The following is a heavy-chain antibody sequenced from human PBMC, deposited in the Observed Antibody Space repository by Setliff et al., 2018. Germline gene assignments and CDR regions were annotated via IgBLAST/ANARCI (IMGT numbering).Heavy chain of an antibody. D-gene: IGHD6-19*01. CDR3: VTDPPNSGWSFDC. V-gene: IGHV3-33*03. Sequence: GESLKISCGASGFTFSTHAMHWVRQAPGKGLEWVAMIWSDGINKFCGGPVKGRFIVSRDNSKNTVFLQMNDLRVEDTAVYYCVTDPPNSGWSFDCWGQGTPVTVSS. CDR1: GFTFSTHA. CDR2: IWSDGINK. J-gene: IGHJ5*01.